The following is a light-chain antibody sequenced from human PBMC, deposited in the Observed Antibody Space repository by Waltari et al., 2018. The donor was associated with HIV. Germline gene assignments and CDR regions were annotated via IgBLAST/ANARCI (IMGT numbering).Light chain of an antibody. CDR3: NSRDSSGDLYV. V-gene: IGLV3-19*01. CDR2: GKN. CDR1: SLRTYY. Sequence: SSELTQDPAVSVALGQTVRITSQGDSLRTYYASWYQQTPGQAPVLVFFGKNNRPSGIPDRFSGSTSGNTASLTITGAQAEDEADYYCNSRDSSGDLYVFGTATKVTVL. J-gene: IGLJ1*01.